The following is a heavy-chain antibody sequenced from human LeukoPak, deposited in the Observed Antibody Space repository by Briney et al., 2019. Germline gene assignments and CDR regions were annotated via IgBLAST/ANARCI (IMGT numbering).Heavy chain of an antibody. CDR3: AGGNWNYAPDY. J-gene: IGHJ4*02. Sequence: SVKGRFTISRDNAKNSLYLQMNSLRAEDTAVYYCAGGNWNYAPDYWGQGTLVTVSS. D-gene: IGHD1-7*01. V-gene: IGHV3-7*04.